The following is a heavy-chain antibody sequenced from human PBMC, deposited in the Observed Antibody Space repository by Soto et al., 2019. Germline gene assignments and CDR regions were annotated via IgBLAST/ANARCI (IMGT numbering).Heavy chain of an antibody. D-gene: IGHD3-22*01. V-gene: IGHV3-23*01. Sequence: GSLRLSCAASGFTFSSYAMSWVRQAPGKGLEWVSVISGSGGSTYYADSVKGRFTISRDNSKNTLYLQMNSLRAEDTAVYYCARSGYYYDSSGVYFDSWGQGTLVTVSS. J-gene: IGHJ4*02. CDR1: GFTFSSYA. CDR2: ISGSGGST. CDR3: ARSGYYYDSSGVYFDS.